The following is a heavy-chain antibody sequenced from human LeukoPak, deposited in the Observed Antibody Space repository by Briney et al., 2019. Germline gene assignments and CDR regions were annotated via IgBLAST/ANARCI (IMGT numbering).Heavy chain of an antibody. CDR3: ARGLFTMIVVVNNYFDY. V-gene: IGHV3-21*01. Sequence: GGSLRLSCAASGFTFSSYSMNWVRQAPGKGLEWVSSISSSSSYIYYADSVKGRFTISRDNAKNSLYLQMNSLRAEDTAVYYCARGLFTMIVVVNNYFDYWGQGTLVTVSS. CDR2: ISSSSSYI. CDR1: GFTFSSYS. D-gene: IGHD3-22*01. J-gene: IGHJ4*02.